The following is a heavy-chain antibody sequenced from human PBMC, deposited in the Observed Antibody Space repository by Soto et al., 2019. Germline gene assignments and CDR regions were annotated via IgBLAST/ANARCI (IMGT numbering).Heavy chain of an antibody. V-gene: IGHV3-49*04. D-gene: IGHD3-22*01. J-gene: IGHJ4*02. CDR1: GFTFGDYA. Sequence: LRLSCTASGFTFGDYAMSWVRQAPGKGLEWVGFIRSKAYGGTTEYAASVKGRFTISRDDSKSIAYLQMNSLKTEDTAVYYCTRDNTDYDSSGYYFDYWGQGTLVTVSS. CDR3: TRDNTDYDSSGYYFDY. CDR2: IRSKAYGGTT.